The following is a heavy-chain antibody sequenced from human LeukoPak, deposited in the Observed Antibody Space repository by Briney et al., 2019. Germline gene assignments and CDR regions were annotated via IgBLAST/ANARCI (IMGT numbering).Heavy chain of an antibody. CDR1: GYSISSGYY. D-gene: IGHD5-18*01. CDR2: IDHSGST. V-gene: IGHV4-38-2*02. CDR3: AREYSYNTSPNYYYYYMDV. J-gene: IGHJ6*03. Sequence: SETLSLTCTVSGYSISSGYYWGWIRPPPGKGLEWTGSIDHSGSTYYNPSLKSRVTISVDTSKNQFSLKLSSVTAADTAVYYCAREYSYNTSPNYYYYYMDVWGKGTTVTVSS.